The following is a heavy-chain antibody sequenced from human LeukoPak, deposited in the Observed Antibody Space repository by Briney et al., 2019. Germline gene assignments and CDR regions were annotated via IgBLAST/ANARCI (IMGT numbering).Heavy chain of an antibody. CDR1: GGSFSGYY. J-gene: IGHJ5*02. V-gene: IGHV4-34*01. D-gene: IGHD3-10*01. Sequence: PSETLSLTCAVYGGSFSGYYWSWIRQPPGKGLEWIGEINHSGSTNYNPSLKSRVTISVDTSKNQFSLKLSSVTAADTAVYYCARGLLLDWFDPWGQGTLVTVSS. CDR3: ARGLLLDWFDP. CDR2: INHSGST.